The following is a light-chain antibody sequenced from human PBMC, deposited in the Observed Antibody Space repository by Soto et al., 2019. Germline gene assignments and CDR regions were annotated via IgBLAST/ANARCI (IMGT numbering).Light chain of an antibody. CDR3: LQDINYPWT. CDR1: QGINNY. Sequence: DIQLTQSPSFMSASVGDRVTITCRASQGINNYLAWYQQKPGKAPKLLIYAASTLQSGVPSRFSGSGSETEFTLRISNLQPEDFATYYCLQDINYPWTFGQGTKVDNK. CDR2: AAS. J-gene: IGKJ1*01. V-gene: IGKV1-9*01.